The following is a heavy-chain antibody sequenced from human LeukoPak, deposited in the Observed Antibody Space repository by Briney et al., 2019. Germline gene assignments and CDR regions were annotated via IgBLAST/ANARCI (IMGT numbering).Heavy chain of an antibody. CDR1: GGSVSSSSYY. V-gene: IGHV4-61*02. CDR3: ARGPEGYYDYVFDY. CDR2: IYSSGST. D-gene: IGHD3-16*01. Sequence: SETLSLTCTVSGGSVSSSSYYWSWIRQPAGKGLEWIGRIYSSGSTNYNPSLKSRVTISVDTSKNQFSLKLSSVTAADTAVYYCARGPEGYYDYVFDYWGQGTLVTVSS. J-gene: IGHJ4*02.